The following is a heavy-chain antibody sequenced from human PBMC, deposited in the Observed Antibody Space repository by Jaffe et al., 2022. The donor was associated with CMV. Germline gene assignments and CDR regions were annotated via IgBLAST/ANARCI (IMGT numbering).Heavy chain of an antibody. CDR3: ARIMGYCSGGSCYWYFDL. CDR1: GGSVSSGSYY. V-gene: IGHV4-61*01. D-gene: IGHD2-15*01. Sequence: QVQLQESGPGLVKPSETLSLTCTVSGGSVSSGSYYWSWIRQPPGKGLEWIGYIYYSGSTNYNPSLKSRVTISVDTSKNQFSLKLSSVTAADTAVYYCARIMGYCSGGSCYWYFDLWGRGTLVTVSS. CDR2: IYYSGST. J-gene: IGHJ2*01.